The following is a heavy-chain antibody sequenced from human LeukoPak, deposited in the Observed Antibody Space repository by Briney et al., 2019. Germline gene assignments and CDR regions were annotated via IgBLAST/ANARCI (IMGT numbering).Heavy chain of an antibody. CDR3: ALRRQSGAFFDF. J-gene: IGHJ4*02. D-gene: IGHD4-17*01. CDR1: GYNFIDYN. V-gene: IGHV1-2*02. Sequence: ASVKVSCKASGYNFIDYNIDWVRRVPGQGLEWMAWINPNIGVTNYAPKFQGRVSLTRDTSIRTAYMELSSLRSDDTAVYYCALRRQSGAFFDFWAQGTLITVSS. CDR2: INPNIGVT.